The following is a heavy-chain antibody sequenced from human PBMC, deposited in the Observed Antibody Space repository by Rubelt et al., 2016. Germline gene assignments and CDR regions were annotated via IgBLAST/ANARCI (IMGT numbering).Heavy chain of an antibody. D-gene: IGHD3-16*01. J-gene: IGHJ4*02. CDR1: GGSITSSSHY. Sequence: QLHLQESGPGLVKPSETLSLTCTVSGGSITSSSHYWAWIRQPPGKGLEWIASIHYSGHITYTQHLQTRVHLSLDTSAGQFSLKLNSVTAADTAIYYCARDFGDFRTDFWGQGTLVTVSS. V-gene: IGHV4-39*07. CDR2: IHYSGHI. CDR3: ARDFGDFRTDF.